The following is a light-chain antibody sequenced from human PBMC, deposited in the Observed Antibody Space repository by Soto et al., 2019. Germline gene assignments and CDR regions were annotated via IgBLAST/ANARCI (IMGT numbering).Light chain of an antibody. CDR1: QSVSSSY. J-gene: IGKJ5*01. CDR3: QQYGSSLIT. CDR2: GAS. Sequence: EIVSTQSPGTLSLSPGERATLSCRASQSVSSSYLAWYQQKSGQAPRLLIYGASSRATGIPDRFSGSGSGTDFTLTISRLEPEDFAVYYCQQYGSSLITFGQGTRLEIK. V-gene: IGKV3-20*01.